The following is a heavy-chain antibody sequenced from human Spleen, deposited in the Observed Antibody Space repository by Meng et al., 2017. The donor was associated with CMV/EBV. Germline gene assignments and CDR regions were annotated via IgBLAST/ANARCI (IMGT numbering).Heavy chain of an antibody. CDR1: GFTFSSYG. CDR3: ATVALDSSGYQYYFDY. Sequence: GESLKISCAASGFTFSSYGMHWVRQAPGKGLEWVSTIVGSSGTYYTDSVKGRFTVSRDNSKNTLYLQMNSLRAEDTAVYYCATVALDSSGYQYYFDYWGQGTLVTVSS. J-gene: IGHJ4*02. D-gene: IGHD3-22*01. CDR2: IVGSSGT. V-gene: IGHV3-23*01.